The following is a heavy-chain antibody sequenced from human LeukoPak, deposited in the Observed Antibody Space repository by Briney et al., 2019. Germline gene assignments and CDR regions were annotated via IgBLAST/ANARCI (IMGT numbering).Heavy chain of an antibody. CDR2: ISGSGGST. J-gene: IGHJ6*03. V-gene: IGHV3-23*01. CDR1: GFTFSSYG. Sequence: PGGSLRLSCAASGFTFSSYGMSWVRQAPGKGLEWVSAISGSGGSTYYADPVKGRFTISRDNAKNSLYLQMNSLRAEDTALYYCAKSWGENYYYYMDVWGKGTTVTVSS. D-gene: IGHD6-13*01. CDR3: AKSWGENYYYYMDV.